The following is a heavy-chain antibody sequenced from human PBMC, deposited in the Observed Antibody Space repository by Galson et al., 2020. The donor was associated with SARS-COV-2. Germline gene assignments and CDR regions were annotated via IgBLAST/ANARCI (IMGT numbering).Heavy chain of an antibody. D-gene: IGHD3-16*01. CDR1: GFTFSSYS. CDR2: ISSGSSYI. Sequence: GGSLRLSCAASGFTFSSYSMNWVRQAPGKGLEWVSSISSGSSYIYYADSVKGRLTISRDNAKNSLFLQMNSLRTEDTAVYYCARLGGMATTPDRYYFYGLDVWGQGTTVTVSS. J-gene: IGHJ6*02. V-gene: IGHV3-21*01. CDR3: ARLGGMATTPDRYYFYGLDV.